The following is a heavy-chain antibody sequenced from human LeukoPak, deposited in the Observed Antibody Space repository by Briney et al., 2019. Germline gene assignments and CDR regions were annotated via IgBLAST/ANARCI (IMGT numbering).Heavy chain of an antibody. J-gene: IGHJ3*02. CDR3: ARDRVVGAIDGFDI. CDR2: VSGSNGHA. Sequence: ASVKVSCKASGYFFPSYGINWVRQAPGQGLEWMGWVSGSNGHANYGKKFQGRVTVTTETSTSAAYMELRSLRSDDTAVYYCARDRVVGAIDGFDIWGQGTMVTVSS. D-gene: IGHD1-26*01. CDR1: GYFFPSYG. V-gene: IGHV1-18*01.